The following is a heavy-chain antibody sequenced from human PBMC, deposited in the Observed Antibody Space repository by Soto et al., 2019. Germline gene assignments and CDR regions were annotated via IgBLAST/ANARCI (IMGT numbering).Heavy chain of an antibody. D-gene: IGHD3-10*01. CDR1: EYSFANQW. V-gene: IGHV5-51*01. CDR2: ISPDDSKT. J-gene: IGHJ5*02. CDR3: TKRLRDVSIPGSWFDP. Sequence: GESLKISCKGSEYSFANQWIGWVRQMPGKGLEWLGIISPDDSKTLYSPSFQGQGTISADKSISTVYLQWSSLKASDTAIYYCTKRLRDVSIPGSWFDPWGHGTLVTVSS.